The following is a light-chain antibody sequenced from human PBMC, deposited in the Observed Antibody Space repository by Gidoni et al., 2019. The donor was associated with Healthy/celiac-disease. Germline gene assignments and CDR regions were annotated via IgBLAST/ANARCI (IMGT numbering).Light chain of an antibody. V-gene: IGKV3-20*01. CDR2: GAS. J-gene: IGKJ1*01. CDR1: QSVSSSY. Sequence: EIVLTQTPGTLSLSPGERATLSSRASQSVSSSYLAWYQQKPGQDPRLLIYGASSRATGIPDRFSGSGSGTDFTLTISRLEPEDFAVYYCQQYGSSPPWTFGQXTKVEIK. CDR3: QQYGSSPPWT.